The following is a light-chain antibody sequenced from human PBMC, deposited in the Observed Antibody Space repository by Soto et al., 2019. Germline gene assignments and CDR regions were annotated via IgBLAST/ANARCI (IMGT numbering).Light chain of an antibody. J-gene: IGKJ2*01. Sequence: EIVLTQSPGTLSLSPGERATLSCRASQSLTSDYLAWYQQKPGQAPRLLIYGAPSRAAGIPDRFSGSGSGTDFTHTITRLEPEDFAVYYCQHYQTSPPSYTFGQGTKLEIK. CDR1: QSLTSDY. CDR2: GAP. V-gene: IGKV3-20*01. CDR3: QHYQTSPPSYT.